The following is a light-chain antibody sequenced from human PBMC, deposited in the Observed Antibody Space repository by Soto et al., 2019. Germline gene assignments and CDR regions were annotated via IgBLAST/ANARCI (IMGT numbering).Light chain of an antibody. J-gene: IGKJ2*03. CDR1: QIIARW. CDR3: LQYNTFPHS. Sequence: DIQMTQSPSTLSASIGDSVTLTCRASQIIARWLAWYQQKPGKAPNLVIYDATKLQSGVPSRFSATASGAEFTLTISGLQAEDFATDYCLQYNTFPHSFGQGTRLEI. V-gene: IGKV1-5*01. CDR2: DAT.